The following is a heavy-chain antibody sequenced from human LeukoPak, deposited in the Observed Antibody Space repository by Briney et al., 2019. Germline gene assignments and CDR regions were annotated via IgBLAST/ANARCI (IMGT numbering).Heavy chain of an antibody. J-gene: IGHJ4*02. Sequence: GGPLRLSCAASGLTLSGNWMHWVRQAPGKGLVWVSRINGDASSTSYADSVKGRFTISRDNAKSTLYLQMNSLRVEDTAVYYCARARGNTYGYFEYWGQGTLVTVSS. CDR2: INGDASST. CDR3: ARARGNTYGYFEY. D-gene: IGHD5-18*01. V-gene: IGHV3-74*01. CDR1: GLTLSGNW.